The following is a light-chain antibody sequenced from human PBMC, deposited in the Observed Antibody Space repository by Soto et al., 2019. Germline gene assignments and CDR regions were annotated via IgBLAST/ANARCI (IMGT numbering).Light chain of an antibody. Sequence: QSVLTQPPSASGTPGQRVTISCSGSSSNIGGNYVYWYQQLPGTVPQLLIYRNSERPSGVPDRFSGSKFGTSASPGISGLRYEDEADYYCAEWDDSLSGVVFGGGTKLTVL. CDR1: SSNIGGNY. J-gene: IGLJ2*01. CDR3: AEWDDSLSGVV. CDR2: RNS. V-gene: IGLV1-47*01.